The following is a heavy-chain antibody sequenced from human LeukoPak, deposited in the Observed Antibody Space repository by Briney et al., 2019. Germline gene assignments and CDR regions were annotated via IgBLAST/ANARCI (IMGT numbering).Heavy chain of an antibody. CDR3: VKDLGTMIVENPNAY. Sequence: GGSLRLSCSASGFTFSSYAMHWVRQAPGKGLEYVSAISSNGGSTYYADSVKGRLTISRDNSKNTLYLQMSSLRAEDTAVYYCVKDLGTMIVENPNAYWGQGTLVTVSS. CDR1: GFTFSSYA. D-gene: IGHD3-22*01. J-gene: IGHJ4*02. CDR2: ISSNGGST. V-gene: IGHV3-64D*06.